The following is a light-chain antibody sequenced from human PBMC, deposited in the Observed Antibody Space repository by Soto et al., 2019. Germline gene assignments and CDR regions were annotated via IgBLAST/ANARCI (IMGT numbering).Light chain of an antibody. CDR2: EVS. J-gene: IGLJ1*01. CDR1: SSDVGAYNY. Sequence: QSVLTQPASVYGSPGQSITISCTGTSSDVGAYNYVSWYQQHPGKAPKLMIFEVSNRPSGVSHRFSGSKSGNTASLTISGLQAEDEADYYCSSCTTSSTLVFGTGTKLTVL. CDR3: SSCTTSSTLV. V-gene: IGLV2-14*01.